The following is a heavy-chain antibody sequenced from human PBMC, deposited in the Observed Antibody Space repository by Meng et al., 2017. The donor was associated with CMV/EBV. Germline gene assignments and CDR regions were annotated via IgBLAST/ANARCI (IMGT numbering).Heavy chain of an antibody. D-gene: IGHD1-26*01. CDR3: AKHAGSYYSYYYYYGMDV. CDR2: IRYDGSNK. V-gene: IGHV3-30*02. Sequence: GGSLRLSCAASGFTFKTAWMNWVRQAPGKGLEWVAFIRYDGSNKYYADSVKGRFTISRDNSKNTLYLQMNSLRAEDTAVYYCAKHAGSYYSYYYYYGMDVWGQGTTVTVSS. CDR1: GFTFKTAW. J-gene: IGHJ6*02.